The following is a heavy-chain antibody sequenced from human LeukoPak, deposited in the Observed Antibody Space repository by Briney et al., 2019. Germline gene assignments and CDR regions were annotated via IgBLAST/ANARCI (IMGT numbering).Heavy chain of an antibody. Sequence: GGSLRLSCAASGFTFSSYAMSWVRQAPGKGLEWVSAISGSGGSTYYADSVKGRFTISRDNSKNTLYLQMNSLRAEDTAVYYCATSPGVSGPYYYYYGMDVWGQGTTVTVS. D-gene: IGHD6-19*01. CDR2: ISGSGGST. CDR3: ATSPGVSGPYYYYYGMDV. CDR1: GFTFSSYA. J-gene: IGHJ6*02. V-gene: IGHV3-23*01.